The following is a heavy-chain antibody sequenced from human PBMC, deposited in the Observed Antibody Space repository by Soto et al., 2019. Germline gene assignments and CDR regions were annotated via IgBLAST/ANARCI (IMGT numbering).Heavy chain of an antibody. CDR1: GFTFSSYG. D-gene: IGHD6-19*01. CDR3: AKDVAIAVALWYFDS. CDR2: ISYDGSNK. J-gene: IGHJ4*02. V-gene: IGHV3-30*18. Sequence: GGSLRLSCAASGFTFSSYGMHWVRQAPGKGLERVAVISYDGSNKYYADSVKGRFNISRDNSKNTLYLQMNSLRAEDTAVYYCAKDVAIAVALWYFDSWGQGSLVTVSS.